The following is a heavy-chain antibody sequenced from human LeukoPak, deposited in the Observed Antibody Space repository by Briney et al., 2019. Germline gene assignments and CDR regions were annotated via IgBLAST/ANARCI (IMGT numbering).Heavy chain of an antibody. Sequence: PSQTLSLTCTVSGGSISSTTYYWSWIRQPAGKGLEWIGRIYTSGSTNHNPSLKSRVTITVDTSKNQFSLRLSSVTAADTAVYYCASPPPNTGSSGWYRNDAFDIWGQGTMVTVSS. CDR1: GGSISSTTYY. CDR2: IYTSGST. CDR3: ASPPPNTGSSGWYRNDAFDI. J-gene: IGHJ3*02. D-gene: IGHD6-19*01. V-gene: IGHV4-61*02.